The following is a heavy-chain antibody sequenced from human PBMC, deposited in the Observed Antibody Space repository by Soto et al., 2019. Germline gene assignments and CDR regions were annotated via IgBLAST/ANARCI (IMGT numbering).Heavy chain of an antibody. Sequence: EVQLLESGGGLVQPGGSLRISCAASGFTFSSYAMSWVRQAPGKGLECLSTISGSGGSAYYADSVKGRFTITRDNSENTLHLQMNSLRAEDTAVYYCAKASDYDDILTGLHWGQGTLVTVSA. CDR2: ISGSGGSA. J-gene: IGHJ4*02. CDR1: GFTFSSYA. D-gene: IGHD3-9*01. V-gene: IGHV3-23*01. CDR3: AKASDYDDILTGLH.